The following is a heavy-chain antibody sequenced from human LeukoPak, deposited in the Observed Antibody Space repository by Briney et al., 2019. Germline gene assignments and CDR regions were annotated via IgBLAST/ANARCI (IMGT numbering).Heavy chain of an antibody. J-gene: IGHJ6*03. CDR2: INPNSGGT. V-gene: IGHV1-2*02. Sequence: GASVKVSCKASGYTFTGYYMHWVRQAPGQGLEWMGWINPNSGGTNYAQKVQGRVTMTRDRSISTAYMELSRLRSDDTAMCYCARRVENYYYYCLDVWGKGTTVTVSS. CDR3: ARRVENYYYYCLDV. D-gene: IGHD2-21*01. CDR1: GYTFTGYY.